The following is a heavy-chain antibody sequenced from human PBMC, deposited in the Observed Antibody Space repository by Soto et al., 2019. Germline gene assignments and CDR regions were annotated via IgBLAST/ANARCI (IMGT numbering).Heavy chain of an antibody. CDR2: IIPILGIA. V-gene: IGHV1-69*02. D-gene: IGHD3-3*01. CDR1: GGTFSSYT. J-gene: IGHJ3*02. Sequence: SVKVSCKASGGTFSSYTISWVRQAPGQGLEWMGRIIPILGIANYAQKFQGRVTITADKSTSTAYMELSSLRSEDTAVYYCARFTPTYYDFWSGYSGDALDIWGQGTMVTVSS. CDR3: ARFTPTYYDFWSGYSGDALDI.